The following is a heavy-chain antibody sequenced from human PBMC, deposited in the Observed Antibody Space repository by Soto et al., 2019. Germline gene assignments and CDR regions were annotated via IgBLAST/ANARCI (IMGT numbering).Heavy chain of an antibody. CDR3: ARDIRGYSRAFDY. CDR2: IYYSGST. V-gene: IGHV4-59*01. J-gene: IGHJ4*02. Sequence: SETLSLTCTVSGGSISSYYWSWIRQPPGKGLEWIGYIYYSGSTNYNPSLKSRVTISVDTSSNQFSLKLTSVTAADTAVYYCARDIRGYSRAFDYWGQGTLVTVS. D-gene: IGHD5-18*01. CDR1: GGSISSYY.